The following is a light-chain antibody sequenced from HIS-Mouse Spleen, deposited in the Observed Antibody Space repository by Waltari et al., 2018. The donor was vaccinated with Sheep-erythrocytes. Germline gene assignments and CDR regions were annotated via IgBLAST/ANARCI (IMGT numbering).Light chain of an antibody. CDR2: AAS. CDR1: QSISSY. J-gene: IGKJ2*01. CDR3: LQDYNYPYT. Sequence: IQMTRSPSSLSASVGDRVTITCRASQSISSYLNWYQQKPGKAPKLLIYAASSLQSGVPSRFSGSGSGTDFTLTISSLQPEDFATYYCLQDYNYPYTFGQGTKLEIK. V-gene: IGKV1-6*01.